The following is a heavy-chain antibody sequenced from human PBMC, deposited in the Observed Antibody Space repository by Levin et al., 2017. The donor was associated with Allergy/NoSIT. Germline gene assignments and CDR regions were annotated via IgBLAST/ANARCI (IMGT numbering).Heavy chain of an antibody. CDR3: ASRTSDGDFDY. CDR2: IYHSGST. J-gene: IGHJ4*02. Sequence: SETLSLTCAVSGGSISSGGYSWSWIRQPPGTGLEWIGYIYHSGSTYYNPSLKSRVTISVDRSKNQFSLKLSSVTAADTAVYYCASRTSDGDFDYWGQGTLVTVSS. V-gene: IGHV4-30-2*01. D-gene: IGHD1-1*01. CDR1: GGSISSGGYS.